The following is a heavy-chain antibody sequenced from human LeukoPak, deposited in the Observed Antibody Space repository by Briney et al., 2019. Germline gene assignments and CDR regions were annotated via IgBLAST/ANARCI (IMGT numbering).Heavy chain of an antibody. CDR2: IKQDGSEK. D-gene: IGHD2-2*02. CDR1: GFTFSSYW. J-gene: IGHJ4*02. CDR3: ANQLGYCSSTSCYKVY. Sequence: PGGSLRLSCAASGFTFSSYWMSWVRQAPGKGLEWVASIKQDGSEKYYVDSVKGRFTISRDNAKNSLYLQMNSLRAEDTAVYYCANQLGYCSSTSCYKVYWGQGTLVTVSS. V-gene: IGHV3-7*01.